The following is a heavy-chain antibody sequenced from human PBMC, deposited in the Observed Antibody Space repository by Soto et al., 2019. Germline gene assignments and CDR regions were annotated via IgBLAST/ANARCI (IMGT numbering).Heavy chain of an antibody. CDR2: IYWDDDK. CDR3: AHRGVKQGSRPRWFDP. CDR1: GFSLNTNGVG. Sequence: QITLRESGPTLVKPTQTLTLTCTFSGFSLNTNGVGVGWIRQPPGKALEWLALIYWDDDKRYSPSLENRLTIPKDPSKNQVVPTMTNLDPLHTATYYCAHRGVKQGSRPRWFDPWGQGTLVTVYS. J-gene: IGHJ5*02. V-gene: IGHV2-5*02. D-gene: IGHD3-10*01.